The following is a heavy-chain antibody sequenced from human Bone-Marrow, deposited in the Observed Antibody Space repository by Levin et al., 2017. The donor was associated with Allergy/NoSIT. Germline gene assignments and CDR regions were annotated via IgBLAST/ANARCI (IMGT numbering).Heavy chain of an antibody. CDR3: ARGPRIGNARGWFDP. J-gene: IGHJ5*02. V-gene: IGHV3-66*01. CDR1: GFIVNDHY. D-gene: IGHD1-14*01. CDR2: IYSGERT. Sequence: GESLKISCAASGFIVNDHYMTWVRQAPGKGLECVSVIYSGERTFYSDSVKGRFAISRDNSNNTLYLQMNSLRVEDTAIYYCARGPRIGNARGWFDPWGQGILVTVSS.